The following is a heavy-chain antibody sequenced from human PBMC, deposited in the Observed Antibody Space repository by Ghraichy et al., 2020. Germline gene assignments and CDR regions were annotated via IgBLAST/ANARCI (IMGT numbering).Heavy chain of an antibody. CDR1: GFTVSSNY. Sequence: GGSLRLSCAASGFTVSSNYMSWVRQAPGKGLEWVSVINTGGSTYYADSVKGHFTISRDDSKNTVYLQMNSLSAEDTAVYYCAKRAPFHGMDVWGQGTTVTVSS. D-gene: IGHD2/OR15-2a*01. J-gene: IGHJ6*02. CDR2: INTGGST. V-gene: IGHV3-53*01. CDR3: AKRAPFHGMDV.